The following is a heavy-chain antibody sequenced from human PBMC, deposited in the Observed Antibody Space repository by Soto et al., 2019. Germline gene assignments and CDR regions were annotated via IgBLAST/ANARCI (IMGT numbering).Heavy chain of an antibody. J-gene: IGHJ6*02. CDR3: ARDTAMDNYYYYGMDV. CDR1: GGTFSSYA. CDR2: IIPIFGTA. D-gene: IGHD5-18*01. V-gene: IGHV1-69*06. Sequence: QVQLVQSGAEVKKPGSSVKVSCTASGGTFSSYAISWVRQAPGQGLEWMGGIIPIFGTANYAQKFQGRVTITADKSTSTAYMELSSLRSEDTAVYYCARDTAMDNYYYYGMDVWGQGTTVTVSS.